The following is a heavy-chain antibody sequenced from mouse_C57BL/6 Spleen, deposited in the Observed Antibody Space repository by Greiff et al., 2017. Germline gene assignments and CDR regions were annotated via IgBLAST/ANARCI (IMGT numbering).Heavy chain of an antibody. CDR3: AREGTTNYAMDY. Sequence: EVQGVESGGGLVKPGGSLKLSCAASGFTFSDYGMHWVRQAPEKGLEWVAYISSGSSTIYYADTVQGRFTISRDNAKNTLFLQMTSLRSEDTAMYYCAREGTTNYAMDYWGQGTSVTVSS. CDR2: ISSGSSTI. V-gene: IGHV5-17*01. CDR1: GFTFSDYG. D-gene: IGHD1-1*01. J-gene: IGHJ4*01.